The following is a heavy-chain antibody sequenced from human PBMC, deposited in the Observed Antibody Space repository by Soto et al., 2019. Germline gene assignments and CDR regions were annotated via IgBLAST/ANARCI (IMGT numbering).Heavy chain of an antibody. CDR3: ASPLGYGRMGY. Sequence: SETLSLTCAVYGGSFSGYYWSWIRQPPGKGLEWIGEINHSGSTNYNPSLKSRVTISVDTSKNQFSLKLSSVTAADTAVYYCASPLGYGRMGYWGQGTLVTVS. CDR1: GGSFSGYY. V-gene: IGHV4-34*01. CDR2: INHSGST. J-gene: IGHJ4*02. D-gene: IGHD5-12*01.